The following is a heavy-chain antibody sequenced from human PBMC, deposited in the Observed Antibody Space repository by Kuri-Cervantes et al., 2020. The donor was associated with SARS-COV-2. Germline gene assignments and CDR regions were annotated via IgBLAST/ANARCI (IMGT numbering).Heavy chain of an antibody. J-gene: IGHJ4*02. Sequence: SETLSLTCNVSGYSISSGYYWGWIRQPPGKGLEWIGSIYRSGSTFYNSSLRSRLAISIDTSNNHFSLKLSSVTAADAAVYYCARGGYSSGWYINYWGQGTLVTVSS. CDR2: IYRSGST. V-gene: IGHV4-38-2*02. CDR3: ARGGYSSGWYINY. CDR1: GYSISSGYY. D-gene: IGHD6-19*01.